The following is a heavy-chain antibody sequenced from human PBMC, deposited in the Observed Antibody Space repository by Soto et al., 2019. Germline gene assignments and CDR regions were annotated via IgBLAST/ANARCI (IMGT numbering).Heavy chain of an antibody. D-gene: IGHD6-6*01. V-gene: IGHV1-58*01. CDR3: AAAGIAARPGGYYYYGMDV. CDR2: IVVGSGDT. J-gene: IGHJ6*02. Sequence: QMQLVQSGPEVKKPGTSVKVSCKASGFTFTSSAVQWVRQARGQRLEWIGWIVVGSGDTNYAQKFQERVTITRDMSTSTAYMELSSLRSEDTAVYYCAAAGIAARPGGYYYYGMDVWGQGTTVTVSS. CDR1: GFTFTSSA.